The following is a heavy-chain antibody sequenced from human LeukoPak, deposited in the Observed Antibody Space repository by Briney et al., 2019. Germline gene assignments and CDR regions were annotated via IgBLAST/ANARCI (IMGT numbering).Heavy chain of an antibody. CDR1: GFTFSSYA. Sequence: SGGSLRLSCAASGFTFSSYAMSWVRQAPGKGLEWVSLISGNGRSTYYADSVKGRFTISRDSPKNTLYLQMNSLRAEDTAIYYCAKDFGGYVAYFDYWGQGTLVTVSS. J-gene: IGHJ4*02. CDR2: ISGNGRST. D-gene: IGHD5-12*01. CDR3: AKDFGGYVAYFDY. V-gene: IGHV3-23*01.